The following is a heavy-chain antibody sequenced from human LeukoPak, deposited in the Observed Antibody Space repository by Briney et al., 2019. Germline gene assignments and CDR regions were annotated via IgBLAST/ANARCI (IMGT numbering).Heavy chain of an antibody. D-gene: IGHD6-13*01. CDR1: GFTFSSNA. Sequence: GGSLRLSCAASGFTFSSNAMSWVRQAPGKGLEWVSAVSGSGSSTFYADSVKGRFTISRANSENTLFLQMSSLRAEDTAVYYCAKLIIAPEGYEYFPHWGQGTLVTVSS. CDR2: VSGSGSST. V-gene: IGHV3-23*01. J-gene: IGHJ1*01. CDR3: AKLIIAPEGYEYFPH.